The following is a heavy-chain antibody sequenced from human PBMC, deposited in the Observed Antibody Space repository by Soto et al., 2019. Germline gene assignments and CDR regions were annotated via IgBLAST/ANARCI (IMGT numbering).Heavy chain of an antibody. CDR2: IGTYSGNT. Sequence: VHLVQSGAEVKEPGASVKVSCKASDYTFTRYTFSWVRQAPGQGLEWMGWIGTYSGNTNSAQKFQGRVTMTTDTSTSTAYMELRSLRSDDPAVYYCATYEGNYLASGGQGPLVAVSS. CDR3: ATYEGNYLAS. V-gene: IGHV1-18*04. J-gene: IGHJ4*02. D-gene: IGHD2-21*01. CDR1: DYTFTRYT.